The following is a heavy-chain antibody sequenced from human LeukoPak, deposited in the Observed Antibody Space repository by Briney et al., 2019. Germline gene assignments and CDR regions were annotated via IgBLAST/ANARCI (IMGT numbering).Heavy chain of an antibody. CDR3: ARDLVTVTKGFDI. CDR1: DDSFSSHY. Sequence: SETLSLTCAVSDDSFSSHYWTWIRQPPGKGLEWVGYISYIGATNYNPSLKSRVTLSIDTSKNQFSLKLRSVTAADTAVYYCARDLVTVTKGFDIWGQGTMVSVSS. V-gene: IGHV4-59*11. J-gene: IGHJ3*02. CDR2: ISYIGAT. D-gene: IGHD4-17*01.